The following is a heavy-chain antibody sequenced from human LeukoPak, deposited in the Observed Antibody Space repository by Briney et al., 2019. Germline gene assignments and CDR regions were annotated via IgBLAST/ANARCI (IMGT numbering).Heavy chain of an antibody. J-gene: IGHJ4*02. CDR2: ISYDGNKK. V-gene: IGHV3-30*03. D-gene: IGHD2/OR15-2a*01. CDR3: VRDFPNSKPRFDW. Sequence: GGSLRLSCAASGFTFTSYNFHWVRRAPGKGLQWVGMISYDGNKKYEHSVKGRITISRENSKNTLYLQMTSLRLEDTAVYFCVRDFPNSKPRFDWWGQGTLVTVSS. CDR1: GFTFTSYN.